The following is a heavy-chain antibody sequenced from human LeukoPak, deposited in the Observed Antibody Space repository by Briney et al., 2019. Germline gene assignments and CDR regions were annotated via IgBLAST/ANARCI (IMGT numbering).Heavy chain of an antibody. J-gene: IGHJ1*01. Sequence: SETLSLTCAVSGGSISSGGYSWSWIRQPPGKGLEWIGYIYHSGSTYYNPSLKSRVTISVDRSKNQFSLKLSSVTAADTAVYYCARSSRHRTAVASTREYFQHWGQGTLVTVSS. CDR1: GGSISSGGYS. V-gene: IGHV4-30-2*01. D-gene: IGHD6-19*01. CDR2: IYHSGST. CDR3: ARSSRHRTAVASTREYFQH.